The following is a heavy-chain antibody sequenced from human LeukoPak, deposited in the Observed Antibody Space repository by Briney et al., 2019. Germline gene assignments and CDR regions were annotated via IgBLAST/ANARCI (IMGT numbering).Heavy chain of an antibody. CDR2: VNHSGST. V-gene: IGHV4-34*01. D-gene: IGHD6-19*01. Sequence: SETLSLTCAVYGESFSGYYRSWIRQPPGKGLEWIGEVNHSGSTNYNPSLKSRVTISVDTSKKQFSLKLNSVTAADTAVYYCVRDGGYSSGWYGNNWFDPWGQGTLVTVSS. CDR3: VRDGGYSSGWYGNNWFDP. CDR1: GESFSGYY. J-gene: IGHJ5*02.